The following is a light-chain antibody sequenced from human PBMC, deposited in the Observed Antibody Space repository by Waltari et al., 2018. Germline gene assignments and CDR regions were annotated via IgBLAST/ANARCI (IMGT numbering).Light chain of an antibody. Sequence: QTVVTQEPSLSVSPGGTVTLTCTLSSGSLSTTSYATWYQQTPGQAPRTLVYKGNSRSSGVPGWFSGSILGNKAALTITGAQADDECDYYCSLYMGSGIWVFGGGTKLTVL. J-gene: IGLJ3*02. V-gene: IGLV8-61*02. CDR1: SGSLSTTSY. CDR2: KGN. CDR3: SLYMGSGIWV.